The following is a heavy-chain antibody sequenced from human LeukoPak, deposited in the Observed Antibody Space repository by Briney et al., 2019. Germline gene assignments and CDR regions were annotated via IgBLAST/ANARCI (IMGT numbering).Heavy chain of an antibody. CDR3: ARDRRWLQLFEY. D-gene: IGHD5-24*01. CDR1: GFTFSSYA. CDR2: ISYDGSNK. V-gene: IGHV3-30-3*01. J-gene: IGHJ4*02. Sequence: PGRSLRLSCAASGFTFSSYAMHWVRQAPGKGLEWVAVISYDGSNKYYADSVKGRFTISRDNSKNMLYLQMNSLRGEDTAVYYCARDRRWLQLFEYWGQGTLVTVSS.